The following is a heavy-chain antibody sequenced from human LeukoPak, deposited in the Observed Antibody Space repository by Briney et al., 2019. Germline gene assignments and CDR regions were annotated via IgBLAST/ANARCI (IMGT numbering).Heavy chain of an antibody. J-gene: IGHJ4*02. CDR1: GFIFSSYW. CDR3: ARVWXTTRLDF. V-gene: IGHV3-7*03. CDR2: IKQDGSDK. Sequence: GGSLRLSCAASGFIFSSYWMTWVRQAPGKGLEWVANIKQDGSDKQYVDSVKGRFTISRDNAKNSLYLQMNSLRAEDTAVYYCARVWXTTRLDFWGQGTLVTASS. D-gene: IGHD4-17*01.